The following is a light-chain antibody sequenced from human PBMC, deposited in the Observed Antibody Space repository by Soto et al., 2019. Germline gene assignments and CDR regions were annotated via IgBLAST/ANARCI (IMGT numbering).Light chain of an antibody. CDR3: QQSFSTPPT. Sequence: DIQMTQSPSFLSASXXXXXTITCRASQGISNFLNWYQHKRGEAPNLLIYGASNLQTGVPSRFSGNGSGTDFALTINSLQPEDFATYYCQQSFSTPPTFGQGTNVEI. CDR2: GAS. J-gene: IGKJ1*01. V-gene: IGKV1-39*01. CDR1: QGISNF.